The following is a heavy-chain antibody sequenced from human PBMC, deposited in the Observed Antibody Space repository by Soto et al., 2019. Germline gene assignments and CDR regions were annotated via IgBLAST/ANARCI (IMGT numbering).Heavy chain of an antibody. Sequence: PGGSLRLSCAASGFTFSSYTMSWVRQAPGKGLGWVSAISGSGGSTYYADSVKGRFTISRDDSKNTLYLQMNSLRAEDTAVYYCALAAAGVIVVVPTAIRGAFDYWGQGTLVTVSS. D-gene: IGHD2-2*02. V-gene: IGHV3-23*01. CDR2: ISGSGGST. CDR3: ALAAAGVIVVVPTAIRGAFDY. CDR1: GFTFSSYT. J-gene: IGHJ4*02.